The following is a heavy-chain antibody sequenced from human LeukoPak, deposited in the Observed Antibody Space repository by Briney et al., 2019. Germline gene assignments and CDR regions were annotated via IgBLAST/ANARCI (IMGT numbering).Heavy chain of an antibody. Sequence: AASVKVSCKASGYTFTRYSIGWVRQAPGQGLEWMGWISAYNGDTKYEQKLQGRVTLTTDASTSTAYMELRSLRSDDTAVYYCAKDLGDFWSGYRLYFDYWGQGTLVTVSS. D-gene: IGHD3-3*01. V-gene: IGHV1-18*01. CDR3: AKDLGDFWSGYRLYFDY. CDR1: GYTFTRYS. CDR2: ISAYNGDT. J-gene: IGHJ4*02.